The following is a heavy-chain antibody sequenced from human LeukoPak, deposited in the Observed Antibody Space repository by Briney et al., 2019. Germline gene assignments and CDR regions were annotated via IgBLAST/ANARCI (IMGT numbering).Heavy chain of an antibody. CDR1: GFIFSDYA. J-gene: IGHJ4*02. Sequence: GGSLRLSCTASGFIFSDYAMSWVRQAPGKGLEWVSIISDSGAFYADSVKGRFTISRDDSKNTLYLQMNSLRAEDTAVYYCARDSSGIAVDYWGQGTLVTVSS. CDR3: ARDSSGIAVDY. V-gene: IGHV3-23*01. CDR2: ISDSGA. D-gene: IGHD6-13*01.